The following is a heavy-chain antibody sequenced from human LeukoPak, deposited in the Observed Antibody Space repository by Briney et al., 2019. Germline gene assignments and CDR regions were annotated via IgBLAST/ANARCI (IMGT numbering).Heavy chain of an antibody. D-gene: IGHD4-17*01. CDR2: INHSGST. V-gene: IGHV4-39*07. CDR1: GGSISSSSYY. CDR3: ARGLGDYVEDSYFDL. Sequence: SETLSLTCTVSGGSISSSSYYWSWIRQPPGKGLEWIGEINHSGSTNYNPSLRSRVTISVDTSKNQFSLKLSSVTAADTAVYYCARGLGDYVEDSYFDLWGRGTLVTVSS. J-gene: IGHJ2*01.